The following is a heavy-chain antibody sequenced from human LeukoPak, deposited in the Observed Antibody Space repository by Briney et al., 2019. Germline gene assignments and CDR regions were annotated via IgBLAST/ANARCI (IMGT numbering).Heavy chain of an antibody. CDR2: ISSSGSTI. D-gene: IGHD3-22*01. J-gene: IGHJ4*02. CDR1: GFTFSSYG. Sequence: VQPGGSLRLSCAASGFTFSSYGMNWVRQAPGKGLYWVSYISSSGSTIYYADSVKGRFTISRDNAKNSLYLQMNSLRAEDTAVYYCARSLRRYYYDSYYGNFDYWGQGTLVTVSS. V-gene: IGHV3-48*04. CDR3: ARSLRRYYYDSYYGNFDY.